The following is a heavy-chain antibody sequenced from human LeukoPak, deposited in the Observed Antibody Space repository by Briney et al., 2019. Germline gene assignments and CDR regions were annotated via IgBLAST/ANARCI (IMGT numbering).Heavy chain of an antibody. Sequence: PSETLSLTCAVYGGSFSGYYWSWIRQPPGKGLEWIGEINHSGSTNYNPSLKSRVNISVDTSKTQFSLKLSSVTAADTAVYYCARRTSRGSSSWYVAFDIWGQGTMVTVSS. J-gene: IGHJ3*02. V-gene: IGHV4-34*01. CDR3: ARRTSRGSSSWYVAFDI. CDR2: INHSGST. CDR1: GGSFSGYY. D-gene: IGHD6-13*01.